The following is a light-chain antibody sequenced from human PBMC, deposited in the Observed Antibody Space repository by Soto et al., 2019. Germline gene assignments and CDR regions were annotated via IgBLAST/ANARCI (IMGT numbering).Light chain of an antibody. CDR3: QQYGSSPRT. V-gene: IGKV3-20*01. CDR1: QSVSNNY. CDR2: TTS. Sequence: EVVLTQSPDTLSLSPGERATLSCRASQSVSNNYLAWYQQKPGQAPRLLIYTTSKRPTGIPDRFSGSGSGSDFTLTISRLKPEDFAVYYCQQYGSSPRTFGQGTKVEIK. J-gene: IGKJ1*01.